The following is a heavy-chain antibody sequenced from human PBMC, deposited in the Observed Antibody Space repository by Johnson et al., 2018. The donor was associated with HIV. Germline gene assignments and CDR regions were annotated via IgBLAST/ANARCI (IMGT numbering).Heavy chain of an antibody. CDR1: GFTFSSYA. D-gene: IGHD2-2*01. CDR2: ISYDGSNK. V-gene: IGHV3-30-3*01. CDR3: ARGRSSTRPSDLGSGAFDI. Sequence: QVQLVESGGGVVQPGRSLRVSCAASGFTFSSYAMHWVRQAPGKGLEWVAVISYDGSNKYYADSVKGRFTISRDNSKNTLYLQMNSLGAADTAVYYCARGRSSTRPSDLGSGAFDIWGQGTMVIVSS. J-gene: IGHJ3*02.